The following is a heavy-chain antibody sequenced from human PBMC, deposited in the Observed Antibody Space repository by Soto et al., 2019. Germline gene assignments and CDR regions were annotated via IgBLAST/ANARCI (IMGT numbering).Heavy chain of an antibody. V-gene: IGHV3-64*01. D-gene: IGHD5-18*01. CDR3: ARTGLDTAMVTVSDY. J-gene: IGHJ4*02. CDR1: GFTFISYA. Sequence: EVQLVEAGGGLVQPGGSLRVSCAASGFTFISYAMHWVRQAPGKGLEYVSAISSNGGSTYYANSVKGRFTISRDNSKNTLYLQMGSLRAEDMAVYYCARTGLDTAMVTVSDYWGQGTLVTVSS. CDR2: ISSNGGST.